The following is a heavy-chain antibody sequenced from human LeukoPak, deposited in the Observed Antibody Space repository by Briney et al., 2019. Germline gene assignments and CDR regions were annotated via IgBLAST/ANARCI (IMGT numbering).Heavy chain of an antibody. V-gene: IGHV1-46*01. D-gene: IGHD3-10*01. CDR1: GYTFTSYY. J-gene: IGHJ4*02. Sequence: ASVKVSCKASGYTFTSYYMHWVRQAPGQGLEWMGIINPSGGSTSYAQKFQGRVTMTRDTSTSTVYMELSSLRSEDTAVYYCARDYYGSGSSYVLFDYWGQGTLVTVSS. CDR2: INPSGGST. CDR3: ARDYYGSGSSYVLFDY.